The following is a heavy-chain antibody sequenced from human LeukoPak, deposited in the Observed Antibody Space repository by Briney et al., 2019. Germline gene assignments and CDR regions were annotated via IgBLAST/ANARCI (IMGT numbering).Heavy chain of an antibody. V-gene: IGHV3-53*01. CDR3: ARGGTGWPYYFDY. J-gene: IGHJ4*02. CDR1: GFTVSDNY. Sequence: GGSLRLSCAASGFTVSDNYMHWVRQAPGKGLEWVSILYSGGATYYTDSVKGRFTISRDNSKNTLYLQMNSQRAEDTAIYYCARGGTGWPYYFDYWGQGTLVTVSS. D-gene: IGHD6-19*01. CDR2: LYSGGAT.